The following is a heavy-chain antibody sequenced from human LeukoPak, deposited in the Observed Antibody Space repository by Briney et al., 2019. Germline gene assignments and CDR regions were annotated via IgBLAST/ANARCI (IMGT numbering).Heavy chain of an antibody. D-gene: IGHD3-10*01. V-gene: IGHV3-30*02. Sequence: HPGGSLRLSCAASGFTFSSYGMHWVGQAPGKGLEWVAFIRYDGSDKYYADSVKGRFTISRDNSKDTLYLQMNSLRAEDTAAYYCANLPIRGSGSYYTDYWGQGTLVTVSS. CDR2: IRYDGSDK. J-gene: IGHJ4*02. CDR1: GFTFSSYG. CDR3: ANLPIRGSGSYYTDY.